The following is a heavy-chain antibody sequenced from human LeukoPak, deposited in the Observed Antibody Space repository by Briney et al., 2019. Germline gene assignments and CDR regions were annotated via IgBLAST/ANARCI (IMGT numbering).Heavy chain of an antibody. Sequence: GGSLRLSCAASGFTFSSYIMNWVRQAPGKGLEWVSSISGSNKYIYYADSVKGRFTISRDKAKNSLYLQMCSLRADETAVYYCARGYTHGLDVWGQGNTVTVSS. J-gene: IGHJ6*02. D-gene: IGHD5-18*01. CDR1: GFTFSSYI. CDR3: ARGYTHGLDV. CDR2: ISGSNKYI. V-gene: IGHV3-21*01.